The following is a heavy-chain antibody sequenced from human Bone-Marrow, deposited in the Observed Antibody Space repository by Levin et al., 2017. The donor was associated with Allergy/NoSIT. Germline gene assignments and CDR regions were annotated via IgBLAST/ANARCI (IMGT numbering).Heavy chain of an antibody. Sequence: GASVKVSCKASGYTFTGHYMHWVRQAPGQGLEWMGWINSNSGGTSSAQKFQGRVSMTRDTSISTAYLELYRLRSDDTAVYYCARHGGYCSSTSCYGQGYYYQYGMDVWGQGTTVTVSS. CDR2: INSNSGGT. CDR3: ARHGGYCSSTSCYGQGYYYQYGMDV. D-gene: IGHD2-2*03. V-gene: IGHV1-2*02. CDR1: GYTFTGHY. J-gene: IGHJ6*02.